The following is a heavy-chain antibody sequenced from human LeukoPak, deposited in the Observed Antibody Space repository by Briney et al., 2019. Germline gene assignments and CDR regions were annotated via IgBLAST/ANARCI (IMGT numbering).Heavy chain of an antibody. D-gene: IGHD3-3*01. CDR2: ISSSSSYI. Sequence: PGGSLRLSRAASGFTFSSYSMNWVCQAPGKGLEWVSSISSSSSYIYYADSVKGRFTISRDNAKNSLYLQMNSLRAEDTAVYYCARDPPTTIFGVVIESCYGMDVWGQGTTVTVSS. J-gene: IGHJ6*02. CDR3: ARDPPTTIFGVVIESCYGMDV. CDR1: GFTFSSYS. V-gene: IGHV3-21*01.